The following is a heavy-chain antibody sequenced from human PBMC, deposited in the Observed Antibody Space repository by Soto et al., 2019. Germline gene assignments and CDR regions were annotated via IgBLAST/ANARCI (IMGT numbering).Heavy chain of an antibody. CDR3: ARGQVVAAQH. V-gene: IGHV4-30-2*01. CDR1: GGSISSGGYS. J-gene: IGHJ4*02. Sequence: QLQLQXSGSGLVKPSQTLSLTCAVSGGSISSGGYSWSWIRQPPGKGLEWIGYIYHSGSTYYNPSLKSRVTISVDRSKNQFSLKLSSVTAADTAVYYCARGQVVAAQHWGQGTLVTVSS. CDR2: IYHSGST. D-gene: IGHD2-15*01.